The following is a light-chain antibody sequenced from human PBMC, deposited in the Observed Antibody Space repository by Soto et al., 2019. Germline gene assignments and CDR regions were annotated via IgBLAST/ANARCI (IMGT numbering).Light chain of an antibody. J-gene: IGLJ1*01. Sequence: QSALTQPASVSGSPGQSITFSCTGTSSDVGGYDYVSWHQQHPGKAPKLIIYDVNNRPSGVPSRFSGSKSGNTASLIISGLQPEDEADYYCCAYSPSGTHVFGTGTKVPAL. CDR2: DVN. V-gene: IGLV2-14*03. CDR3: CAYSPSGTHV. CDR1: SSDVGGYDY.